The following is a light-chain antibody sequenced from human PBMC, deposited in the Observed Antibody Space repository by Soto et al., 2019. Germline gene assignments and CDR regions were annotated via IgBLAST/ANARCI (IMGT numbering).Light chain of an antibody. CDR2: EGS. CDR3: CSYAGSSTLV. J-gene: IGLJ2*01. CDR1: SSDVGSYNL. Sequence: QSVLTQPASVSGSPGQSITISCTGTSSDVGSYNLVSWYQQHPGKAPKLMIYEGSKRPSGVSNCFSGSKSGNTASLTISGLQAGDEADYYCCSYAGSSTLVFGGGTKLTVL. V-gene: IGLV2-23*01.